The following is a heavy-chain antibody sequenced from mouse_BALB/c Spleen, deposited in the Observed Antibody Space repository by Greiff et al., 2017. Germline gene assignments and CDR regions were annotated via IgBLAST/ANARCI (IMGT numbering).Heavy chain of an antibody. V-gene: IGHV1S81*02. CDR1: GYTFTSYY. Sequence: QVQLQQPGAELVKPGASVKLSCKASGYTFTSYYMYWVKQRPGQGLEWIGGINPSNGGTNFNEKFKSKATLTVDKSSSTAYMQLSSLTSEDAAVYFFTREDYGNYGYWYFEGWGAGTTVTVSS. CDR3: TREDYGNYGYWYFEG. CDR2: INPSNGGT. D-gene: IGHD2-1*01. J-gene: IGHJ1*01.